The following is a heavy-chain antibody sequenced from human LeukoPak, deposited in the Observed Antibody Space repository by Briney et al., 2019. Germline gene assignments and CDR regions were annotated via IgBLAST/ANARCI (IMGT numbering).Heavy chain of an antibody. CDR3: ARGGSPAALYYYYYYMDV. D-gene: IGHD2-2*01. CDR2: IYYSGST. V-gene: IGHV4-59*01. CDR1: GGSISSYY. J-gene: IGHJ6*03. Sequence: PSETLSLTCTVSGGSISSYYWSWIRQPPGKGLEWIGYIYYSGSTNYNPSLKSRVTISVDTSKNQFSLKLSSVTAADTAVYYCARGGSPAALYYYYYYMDVWGKGTTVTVSS.